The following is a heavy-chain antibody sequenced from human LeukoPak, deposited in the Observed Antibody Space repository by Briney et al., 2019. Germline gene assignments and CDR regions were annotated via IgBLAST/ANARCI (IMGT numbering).Heavy chain of an antibody. V-gene: IGHV4-39*01. J-gene: IGHJ6*03. CDR1: GDSIRSSGYY. CDR2: IYYNGRT. Sequence: PSETLSLTCTVSGDSIRSSGYYWGWIRQPPGKGLECIGSIYYNGRTYYNPSLKSRVTMSVDTSKNQFSLKLTSVIVADTAVYYCARLGLVSYYYYMDVWGKGTTVTVSS. CDR3: ARLGLVSYYYYMDV. D-gene: IGHD1-26*01.